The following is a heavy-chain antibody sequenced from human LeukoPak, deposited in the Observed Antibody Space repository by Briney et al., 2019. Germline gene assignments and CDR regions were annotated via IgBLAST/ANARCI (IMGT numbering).Heavy chain of an antibody. V-gene: IGHV3-23*01. Sequence: PGGSLRLSCAASGFTFSNYAMTWVRQAPGKGLEWVSTISVTGSSTYYAESVKGRFTSSRDNSQNTLYLQMNSLRAEDTAVYYCAKDGSGWRFDYWGQGTLVTVSS. D-gene: IGHD6-19*01. CDR1: GFTFSNYA. CDR3: AKDGSGWRFDY. CDR2: ISVTGSST. J-gene: IGHJ4*02.